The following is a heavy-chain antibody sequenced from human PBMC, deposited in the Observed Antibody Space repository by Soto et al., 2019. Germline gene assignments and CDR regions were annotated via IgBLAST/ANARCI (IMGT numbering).Heavy chain of an antibody. CDR2: INPNSGGT. J-gene: IGHJ5*02. CDR3: ARVPAVAGYNWFDP. Sequence: ASVKVSCKVSGYSLTDLFIHWVRQAPGQGLEWMGWINPNSGGTNYAQKFQGWVTMTRDTSISTAYMELSRLRSDDTAVYYCARVPAVAGYNWFDPWGQGTLVTVSS. CDR1: GYSLTDLF. D-gene: IGHD6-19*01. V-gene: IGHV1-2*04.